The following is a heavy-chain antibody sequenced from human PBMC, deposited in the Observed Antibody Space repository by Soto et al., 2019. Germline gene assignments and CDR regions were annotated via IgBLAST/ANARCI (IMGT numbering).Heavy chain of an antibody. V-gene: IGHV1-46*01. J-gene: IGHJ5*01. D-gene: IGHD2-21*02. CDR2: IKPSGDST. CDR3: ARSAYCGGDCYWTQGWFDS. CDR1: GYTLPRYS. Sequence: SVEVSCRASGYTLPRYSIHWVRQNPKQGLEWMGVIKPSGDSTNYAQKFQGRVTMTRDTSTSTVYLELSGLGSEDTAVYYGARSAYCGGDCYWTQGWFDSWGQGTLVTVYS.